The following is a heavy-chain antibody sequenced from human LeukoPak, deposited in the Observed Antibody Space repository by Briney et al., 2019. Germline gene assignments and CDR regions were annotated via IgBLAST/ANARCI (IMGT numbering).Heavy chain of an antibody. V-gene: IGHV1-24*01. D-gene: IGHD1-26*01. CDR2: FDPEDGET. J-gene: IGHJ4*02. Sequence: ASVKVSCKVSGYTLTELSMHWVRQAPGKGLEWMGGFDPEDGETIYAQKFQGRVTMTEDTSTDTAYMELSSLRSEDTAVYYCASQTPGKYSGSRLSWGYWGQGTLVTVSS. CDR1: GYTLTELS. CDR3: ASQTPGKYSGSRLSWGY.